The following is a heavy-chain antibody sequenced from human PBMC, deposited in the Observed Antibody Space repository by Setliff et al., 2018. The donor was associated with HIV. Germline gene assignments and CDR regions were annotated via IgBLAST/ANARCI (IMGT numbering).Heavy chain of an antibody. CDR1: GGSLSGYY. V-gene: IGHV4-34*01. Sequence: SETLSLTCAVYGGSLSGYYWSWIRQSPGKGLEWIGEINHRGSTNYNPSFKSRVTMSVDTTKNQFSLKLNTVTAADTATYYCLLDVPLILRTSPPLWGQGTPVTVSS. J-gene: IGHJ4*02. CDR2: INHRGST. CDR3: LLDVPLILRTSPPL. D-gene: IGHD1-7*01.